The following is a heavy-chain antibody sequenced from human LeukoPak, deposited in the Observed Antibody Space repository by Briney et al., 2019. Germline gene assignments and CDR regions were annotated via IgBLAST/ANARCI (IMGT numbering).Heavy chain of an antibody. Sequence: SETLSLTCTVSGGSISNSYYYWGWIRQPPGKGLEWIGYIYYSGRTNYNPSLKSRVTISVDTSKNQFFLKLSSVTAADTAVYYCARGVSYYDSSGYYSYYMDVWGKGTTVTISS. CDR1: GGSISNSYYY. V-gene: IGHV4-61*05. J-gene: IGHJ6*03. D-gene: IGHD3-22*01. CDR2: IYYSGRT. CDR3: ARGVSYYDSSGYYSYYMDV.